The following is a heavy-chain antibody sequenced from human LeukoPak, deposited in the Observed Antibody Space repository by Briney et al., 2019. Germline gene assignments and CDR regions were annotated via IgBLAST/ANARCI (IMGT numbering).Heavy chain of an antibody. CDR1: GFAFSSYA. CDR3: AKDPKPRLLWFGEGVDY. V-gene: IGHV3-30*04. D-gene: IGHD3-10*01. Sequence: GTSLRLSCAASGFAFSSYAMHWVRQAPGKGLEWLAVVSAHGVDKFYADSVKGRFTISRDNSKNTLYLQMNSLRAEDTAVYYCAKDPKPRLLWFGEGVDYWGQGTLVTVSS. CDR2: VSAHGVDK. J-gene: IGHJ4*02.